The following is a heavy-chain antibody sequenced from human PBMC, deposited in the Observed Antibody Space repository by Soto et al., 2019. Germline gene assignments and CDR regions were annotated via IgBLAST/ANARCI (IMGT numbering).Heavy chain of an antibody. Sequence: EAQLLEMGGGLVQPGGSLRLSCVASGFTFSSYAMSWVRQAPGKGLEWVSGITGGGSKTFYVESVKGRFTISRDNAKNMLYLQMQSLRDEDTATYFCANKRWDVYADNGSRYSHYGMDVWGQGTTVTVSS. CDR2: ITGGGSKT. V-gene: IGHV3-23*01. CDR3: ANKRWDVYADNGSRYSHYGMDV. CDR1: GFTFSSYA. J-gene: IGHJ6*02. D-gene: IGHD2-15*01.